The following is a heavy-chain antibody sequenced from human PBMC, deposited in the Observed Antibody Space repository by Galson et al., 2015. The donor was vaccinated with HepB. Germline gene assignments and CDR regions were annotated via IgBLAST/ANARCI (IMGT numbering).Heavy chain of an antibody. CDR1: GFTFSDYA. J-gene: IGHJ4*02. CDR2: IWYDGSNQ. CDR3: ARAYDFWTGYHYYFDY. V-gene: IGHV3-33*01. Sequence: SLRLSCAASGFTFSDYAMHWVRQAPGKGLEWVAVIWYDGSNQYYGDSVKGRFTISRDNSKNTVFLQMNTLRAEDTAVYYCARAYDFWTGYHYYFDYWGQGIPVTVSS. D-gene: IGHD3-3*01.